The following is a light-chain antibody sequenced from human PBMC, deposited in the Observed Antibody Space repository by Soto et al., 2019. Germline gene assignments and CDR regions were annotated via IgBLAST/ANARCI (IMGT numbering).Light chain of an antibody. J-gene: IGKJ5*01. Sequence: EIVMTQSPATLSVSPGERATLSCRASPGISNNLAWYQQKLGQPPRLLIYAASTRATGIPARFSGSGFGTQFTLSISSLQSEDFETYYCQQSYSTPPVTFGQGTRLEIK. CDR3: QQSYSTPPVT. CDR1: PGISNN. CDR2: AAS. V-gene: IGKV3-15*01.